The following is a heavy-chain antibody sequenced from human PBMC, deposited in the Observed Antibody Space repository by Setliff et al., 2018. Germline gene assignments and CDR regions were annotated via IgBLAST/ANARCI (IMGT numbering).Heavy chain of an antibody. V-gene: IGHV1-69*13. CDR2: IIPIFGTA. Sequence: SVKVSCKASGGTFSSYAISWVRQAPGQGLEWMGGIIPIFGTANYAQKFQGRVTITADESTSTACMELSSLRSEDTAVYYCARGYRGYYNFWSGSQGANWFDPWGQGTLVTSPQ. D-gene: IGHD3-3*01. CDR1: GGTFSSYA. CDR3: ARGYRGYYNFWSGSQGANWFDP. J-gene: IGHJ5*02.